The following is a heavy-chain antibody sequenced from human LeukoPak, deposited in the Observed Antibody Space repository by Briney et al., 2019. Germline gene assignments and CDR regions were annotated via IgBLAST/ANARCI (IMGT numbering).Heavy chain of an antibody. Sequence: PSETLSLTCAVYGGSFSGYYWSWIRQPPGKGLEWIGEINHSGSTNYNPSLKSRVTISVDTSKNQFSLKLSSVTAADTAVYYWGRGTDYGVAPRPNFDYWGQGTLVTVSS. D-gene: IGHD4-17*01. J-gene: IGHJ4*02. CDR1: GGSFSGYY. CDR3: GRGTDYGVAPRPNFDY. V-gene: IGHV4-34*01. CDR2: INHSGST.